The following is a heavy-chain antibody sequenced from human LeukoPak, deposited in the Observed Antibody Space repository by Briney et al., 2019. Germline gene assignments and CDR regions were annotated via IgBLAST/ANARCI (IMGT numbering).Heavy chain of an antibody. CDR3: ARALGGIFHYFDY. J-gene: IGHJ4*02. CDR1: GFTFSSYW. D-gene: IGHD1-1*01. CDR2: IKKDGSEK. Sequence: GGSLRLSCAASGFTFSSYWMSWVRQAPGKGLEWVANIKKDGSEKYYVDSVKGRFTISRDNAKTSLYLQMNSLRAEDTALYYCARALGGIFHYFDYWGQGTLVTVSS. V-gene: IGHV3-7*03.